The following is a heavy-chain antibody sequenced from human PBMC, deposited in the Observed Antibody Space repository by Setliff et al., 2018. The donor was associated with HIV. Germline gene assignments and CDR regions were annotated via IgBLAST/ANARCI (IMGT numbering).Heavy chain of an antibody. CDR2: IYYSGST. J-gene: IGHJ6*02. D-gene: IGHD3-10*01. Sequence: TLSLTCTVSGGSTDSGSYYWTWIRQPPGKGLEWIGYIYYSGSTYYNPSLKSRVTISIDTSKNQVSLKLSSVTASDTAVYYCARARYIVIRGDAGMDVWG. CDR1: GGSTDSGSYY. CDR3: ARARYIVIRGDAGMDV. V-gene: IGHV4-30-4*08.